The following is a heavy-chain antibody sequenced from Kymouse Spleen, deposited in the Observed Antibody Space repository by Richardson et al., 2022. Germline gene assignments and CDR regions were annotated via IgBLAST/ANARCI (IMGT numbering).Heavy chain of an antibody. CDR3: AKDRNNRQDYYYGMDV. V-gene: IGHV3-30*18. J-gene: IGHJ6*02. Sequence: QVQLVESGGGVVQPGRSLRLSCAASGFTFSSYGMHWVRQAPGKGLEWVAVISYDGSNKYYADSVKGRFTISRDNSKNTLYLQMNSLRAEDTAVYYCAKDRNNRQDYYYGMDVWGQGTTVTVSS. CDR1: GFTFSSYG. D-gene: IGHD1-14*01. CDR2: ISYDGSNK.